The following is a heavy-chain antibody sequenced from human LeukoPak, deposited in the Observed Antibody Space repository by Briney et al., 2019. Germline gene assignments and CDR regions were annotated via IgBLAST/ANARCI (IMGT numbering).Heavy chain of an antibody. CDR3: VREARESGGFDY. CDR1: GFTFSSHW. V-gene: IGHV3-7*01. Sequence: GGSLRLSCAGSGFTFSSHWMSWVRQAPGKGLEGVANIKQGGSEIYYVDSVKGRFIISRDNAKNSLYLQMNSLRAEDTAVYYCVREARESGGFDYWGQGTLVTVSS. CDR2: IKQGGSEI. J-gene: IGHJ4*02. D-gene: IGHD5-24*01.